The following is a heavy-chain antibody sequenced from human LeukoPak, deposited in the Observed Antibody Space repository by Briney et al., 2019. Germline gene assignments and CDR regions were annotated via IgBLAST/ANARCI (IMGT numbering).Heavy chain of an antibody. V-gene: IGHV3-64D*09. CDR2: ISRNGGST. CDR1: GFTFSSFA. J-gene: IGHJ4*02. D-gene: IGHD3/OR15-3a*01. CDR3: AKVATWTYFDS. Sequence: GGSLRLSCSASGFTFSSFAMHWVRQAPGKGLEYVAAISRNGGSTYYADSVKGRFTISRDNSKNTLYLQMSSLRADDTAVYYCAKVATWTYFDSWGQGTLVTVSS.